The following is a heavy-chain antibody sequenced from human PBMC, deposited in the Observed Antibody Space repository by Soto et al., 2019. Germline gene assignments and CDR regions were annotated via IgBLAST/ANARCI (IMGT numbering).Heavy chain of an antibody. CDR2: VHDRKTA. J-gene: IGHJ6*02. D-gene: IGHD3-10*01. Sequence: WTWVRQRPGKGLEWIGFVHDRKTADYNPSLKSRVSISVDTFKNKFSLSLSSVTAADSGVYYCARRKSLDVWGQGITVIVSS. CDR3: ARRKSLDV. V-gene: IGHV4-31*02.